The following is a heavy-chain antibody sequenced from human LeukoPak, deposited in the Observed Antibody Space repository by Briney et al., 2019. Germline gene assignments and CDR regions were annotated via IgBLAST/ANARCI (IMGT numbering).Heavy chain of an antibody. CDR2: IYYSGST. J-gene: IGHJ5*02. CDR1: GGSISSSSYY. Sequence: SKTLSLTCTVSGGSISSSSYYWGWIRQPPGKGLEWIGSIYYSGSTYYNPSLKSRVTISVDTSKNQFSLKLSSVTAADTAVYYSAAHYGELLFTSWFDPWGQGTLVTVSS. CDR3: AAHYGELLFTSWFDP. V-gene: IGHV4-39*07. D-gene: IGHD4-17*01.